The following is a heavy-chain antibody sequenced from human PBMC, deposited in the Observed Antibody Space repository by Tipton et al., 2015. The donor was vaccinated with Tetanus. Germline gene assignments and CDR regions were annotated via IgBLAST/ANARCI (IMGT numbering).Heavy chain of an antibody. Sequence: SLRLSCAASGFTFSSYSMNWVRQAPGKGLEWVSYISSSSSTIYYADSVKGRFTISRDNAKNSLYLQMNSLRAEDTALYYCAKDISSSYYYYGMDVWGQGTTVTVSS. CDR1: GFTFSSYS. CDR3: AKDISSSYYYYGMDV. CDR2: ISSSSSTI. V-gene: IGHV3-48*04. J-gene: IGHJ6*02. D-gene: IGHD2-15*01.